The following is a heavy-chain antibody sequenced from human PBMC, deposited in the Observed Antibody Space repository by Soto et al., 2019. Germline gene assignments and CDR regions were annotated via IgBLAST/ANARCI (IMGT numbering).Heavy chain of an antibody. CDR2: IYWDDDK. D-gene: IGHD3-10*01. V-gene: IGHV2-5*02. CDR1: GFSLSTSGVG. J-gene: IGHJ4*02. Sequence: QITLKESGPTLVKPTQTLTLTCTFSGFSLSTSGVGVGWIRQPPGKALEWLALIYWDDDKRYSPSLKSRLTITKDTSKNQVALTMTNMDPVDTATYHCAHRVRGVIHFDYWGQGTLVTVSS. CDR3: AHRVRGVIHFDY.